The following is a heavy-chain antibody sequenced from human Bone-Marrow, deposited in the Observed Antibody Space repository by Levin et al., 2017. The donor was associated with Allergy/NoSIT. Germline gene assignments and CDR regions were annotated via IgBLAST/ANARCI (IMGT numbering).Heavy chain of an antibody. V-gene: IGHV5-10-1*01. CDR3: ARHGIAAADYYFGS. Sequence: GGSLRLSCEASGYRFTSYWISWVRRMPGKGLEWMGRIDPSDSDTNYSPSFEGHVTISADKSTNIAYLQWSSLKASDTAMYYCARHGIAAADYYFGSWGQGTRVTVSS. J-gene: IGHJ4*02. D-gene: IGHD6-13*01. CDR2: IDPSDSDT. CDR1: GYRFTSYW.